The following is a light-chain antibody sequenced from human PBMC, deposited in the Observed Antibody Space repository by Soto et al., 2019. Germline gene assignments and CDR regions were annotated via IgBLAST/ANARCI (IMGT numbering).Light chain of an antibody. Sequence: SYELAQPPSVSVAPGQTARITCGGNNIGSKSVHWYQQRRGQAPVLVVYDDSDRPSGIPERFPGSNSGNTATLTISRVEAGDEADYYCQVWDSSSDHPYVFGTGTKVTVL. V-gene: IGLV3-21*02. CDR2: DDS. CDR3: QVWDSSSDHPYV. J-gene: IGLJ1*01. CDR1: NIGSKS.